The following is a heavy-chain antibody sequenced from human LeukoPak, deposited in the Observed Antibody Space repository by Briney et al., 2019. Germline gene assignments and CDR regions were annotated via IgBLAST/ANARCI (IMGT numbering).Heavy chain of an antibody. CDR3: ARWGSATTGLNWFDP. Sequence: ASVKVSCKASGYTFTGYYMHWVRQAPGQGLEWMGWINPNSGGTNYAQKFQGRVTMTRNTSISTAYMELSSLRSEDTAVYYCARWGSATTGLNWFDPWGQGTLVTVSS. V-gene: IGHV1-2*02. J-gene: IGHJ5*02. D-gene: IGHD4-11*01. CDR1: GYTFTGYY. CDR2: INPNSGGT.